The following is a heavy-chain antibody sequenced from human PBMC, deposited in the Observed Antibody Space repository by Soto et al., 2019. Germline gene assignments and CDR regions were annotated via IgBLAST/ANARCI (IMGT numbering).Heavy chain of an antibody. V-gene: IGHV3-23*01. Sequence: EVQLLESGGGLVQPGGSLRLSCAASGFIFSSYAMSWVRQAPGKGLEWVSAISGSGTTAYYADSVKGRFTFSRDNSKKTIYMHMNSLRAEDTAVYYCAKTTDGWFSAFEIWGQGTMVTVSS. J-gene: IGHJ3*02. CDR3: AKTTDGWFSAFEI. D-gene: IGHD6-19*01. CDR2: ISGSGTTA. CDR1: GFIFSSYA.